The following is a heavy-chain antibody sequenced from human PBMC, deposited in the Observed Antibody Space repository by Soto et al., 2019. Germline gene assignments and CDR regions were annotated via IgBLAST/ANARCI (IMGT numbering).Heavy chain of an antibody. CDR1: VGSCIGYF. CDR3: QGGDF. CDR2: INDSGST. D-gene: IGHD3-16*01. J-gene: IGHJ4*02. V-gene: IGHV4-34*01. Sequence: PSETLSLRCAVSVGSCIGYFWSWIRQSPDKGLEWIGEINDSGSTYYNPSFKSRLTISVDMSKSQISLTLTSVTAADSAVYYCQGGDFWGQGTRVTVSS.